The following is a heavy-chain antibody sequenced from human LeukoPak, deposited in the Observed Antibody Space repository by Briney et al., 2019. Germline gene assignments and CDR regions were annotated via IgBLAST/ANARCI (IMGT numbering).Heavy chain of an antibody. CDR2: INHSGST. CDR3: ARGGYDILTGYYHMRRNWFDP. CDR1: GGSFSGYY. V-gene: IGHV4-34*01. Sequence: SETPSLTCAVYGGSFSGYYWSWIRQPPGKGLEWIGEINHSGSTNYNPSLKSRVTISVDTSKNQFSLKLSSVTAADTAVYYCARGGYDILTGYYHMRRNWFDPWGQGTLVTVSS. J-gene: IGHJ5*02. D-gene: IGHD3-9*01.